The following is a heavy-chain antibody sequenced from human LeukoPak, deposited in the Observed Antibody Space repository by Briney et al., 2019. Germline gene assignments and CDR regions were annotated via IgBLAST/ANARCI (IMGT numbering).Heavy chain of an antibody. CDR1: GYTFTGYY. J-gene: IGHJ5*02. D-gene: IGHD3-3*01. CDR3: ARHWTYYDFWSGQDGRTNWFDP. V-gene: IGHV1-18*04. CDR2: ISAYNGNT. Sequence: GASVKVSCKASGYTFTGYYMHWVRQAPGQGLEWMGWISAYNGNTNYAQKLQGRVTMTTDTSTSTAYMELRSLRSDDTAVYYCARHWTYYDFWSGQDGRTNWFDPWGQGTLVTVSS.